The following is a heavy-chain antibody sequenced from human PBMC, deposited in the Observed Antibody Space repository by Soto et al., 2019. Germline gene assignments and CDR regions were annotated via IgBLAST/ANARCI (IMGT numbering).Heavy chain of an antibody. CDR3: ARGVGYAGVDY. Sequence: QVQLQQWGAGLLKPSETLSLTCAVYGGSFSAYYWSWIRQPPGKGLEWIGEINHSGSTTYNPSLSRRVTISVDRSKSQFSRKLSSVTAADTALYYWARGVGYAGVDYWGQGTLVTVSS. J-gene: IGHJ4*02. CDR2: INHSGST. D-gene: IGHD5-12*01. V-gene: IGHV4-34*01. CDR1: GGSFSAYY.